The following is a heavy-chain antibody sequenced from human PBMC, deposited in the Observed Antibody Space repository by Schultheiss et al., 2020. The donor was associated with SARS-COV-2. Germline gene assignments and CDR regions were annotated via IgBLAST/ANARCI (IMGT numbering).Heavy chain of an antibody. Sequence: GESLKNSCAASGFTFSSYGMHWVRQAPGKGLEYVSAISSNGGSTYYADSVKGRFTISRDNSKNTLYLQMSSLRAEDTAVYYCVMITIFGVEFSDFDYGGQGTLFTVSS. CDR1: GFTFSSYG. D-gene: IGHD3-3*01. V-gene: IGHV3-64D*06. CDR2: ISSNGGST. CDR3: VMITIFGVEFSDFDY. J-gene: IGHJ4*02.